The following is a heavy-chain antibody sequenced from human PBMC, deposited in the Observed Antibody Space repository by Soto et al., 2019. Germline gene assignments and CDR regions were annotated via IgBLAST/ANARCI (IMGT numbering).Heavy chain of an antibody. D-gene: IGHD3-22*01. CDR2: IIPIFGTP. Sequence: QVQLVQSVAEVKKPGSSVKVSCKASGDSFSSYAISWVRQAPGHGLEWMGRIIPIFGTPNYAQRVEGRVTITADESTSTANTQLTSLRSHDTAVYYCPTGATYYETGALAYRGPGTLVSVSS. J-gene: IGHJ4*02. V-gene: IGHV1-69*01. CDR3: PTGATYYETGALAY. CDR1: GDSFSSYA.